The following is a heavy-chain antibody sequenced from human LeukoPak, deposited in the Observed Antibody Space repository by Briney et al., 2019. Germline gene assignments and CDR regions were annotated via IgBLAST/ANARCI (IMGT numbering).Heavy chain of an antibody. CDR3: AKGLGYSGYDAVDY. J-gene: IGHJ4*02. CDR2: ISGSGGST. V-gene: IGHV3-23*01. CDR1: GFTFSSYS. D-gene: IGHD5-12*01. Sequence: GGSLRLSCAASGFTFSSYSMNWVRQAPGKGLEWVSAISGSGGSTYYADSVKGRFTISRDNSKNTLYLQMNSLRAEDTAVYYCAKGLGYSGYDAVDYWGQGTLVTVSS.